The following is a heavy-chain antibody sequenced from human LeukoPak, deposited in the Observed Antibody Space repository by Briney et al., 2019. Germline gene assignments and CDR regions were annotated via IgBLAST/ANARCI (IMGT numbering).Heavy chain of an antibody. Sequence: GGSLRLSCAASGFTFSSYAMHWVRQAPGKGLEWVAVISYDGSNKYYADSVKGRFTISRDNSKNTLYLQMNSLRAEDTAVYYCARDSRFEGSGSYYLGKFDYWGQGTLVTVSS. J-gene: IGHJ4*02. CDR2: ISYDGSNK. V-gene: IGHV3-30*04. D-gene: IGHD3-10*01. CDR1: GFTFSSYA. CDR3: ARDSRFEGSGSYYLGKFDY.